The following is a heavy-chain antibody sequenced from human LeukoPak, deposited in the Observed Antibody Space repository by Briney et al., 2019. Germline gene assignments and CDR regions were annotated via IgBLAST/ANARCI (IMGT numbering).Heavy chain of an antibody. CDR1: GYTFTSYD. Sequence: ASVKVSCKASGYTFTSYDINWVRQATGQGLAWMGWMNPNSGNTGYAQKFQGRVTMTRNTSISTAYMELSSLRSEDTAVYYCARGPKYYDILTGYISNWFDPWGQGTLVTVSS. J-gene: IGHJ5*02. V-gene: IGHV1-8*01. D-gene: IGHD3-9*01. CDR3: ARGPKYYDILTGYISNWFDP. CDR2: MNPNSGNT.